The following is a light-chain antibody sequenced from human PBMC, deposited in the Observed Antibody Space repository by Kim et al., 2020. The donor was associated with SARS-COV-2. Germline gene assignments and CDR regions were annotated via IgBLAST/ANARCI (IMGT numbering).Light chain of an antibody. V-gene: IGKV1-33*01. J-gene: IGKJ3*01. CDR2: VAS. CDR1: QDISHY. CDR3: QQYDNPFT. Sequence: SATVGDRVTITCQASQDISHYLNWYQQKPGKAPKLLIYVASNLETGVPSRFSGSGSGTDFTFTISSLQPEDIATYYCQQYDNPFTFGPGTKVDIK.